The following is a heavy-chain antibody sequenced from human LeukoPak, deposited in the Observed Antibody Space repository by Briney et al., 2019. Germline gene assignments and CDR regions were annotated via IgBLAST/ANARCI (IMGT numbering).Heavy chain of an antibody. CDR1: GLIFSSYV. Sequence: GGSLRLSCAASGLIFSSYVMSWVRQAPGKGLEWVSTISGTGGDTYYTDSVKGRFNILRENSKNTLYMQMTSLRAEDMAVYYCAKETVVVVAATPDAFDIWGQGTMVTVSS. J-gene: IGHJ3*02. CDR3: AKETVVVVAATPDAFDI. D-gene: IGHD2-15*01. V-gene: IGHV3-23*01. CDR2: ISGTGGDT.